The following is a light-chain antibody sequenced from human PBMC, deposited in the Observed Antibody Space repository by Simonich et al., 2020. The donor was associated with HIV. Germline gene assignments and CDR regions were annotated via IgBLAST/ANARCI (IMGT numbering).Light chain of an antibody. J-gene: IGLJ2*01. CDR2: DVT. Sequence: QSALTQPASVSGSPGQSITFSCTGTSSDVGGYHSVSWYQQHPGKAPKLMIYDVTERPSGVSNRFSGSKSGNTASLTISGLQADDEADYYCSSYTSSSTLVVFGGGTKLTVL. CDR1: SSDVGGYHS. V-gene: IGLV2-14*01. CDR3: SSYTSSSTLVV.